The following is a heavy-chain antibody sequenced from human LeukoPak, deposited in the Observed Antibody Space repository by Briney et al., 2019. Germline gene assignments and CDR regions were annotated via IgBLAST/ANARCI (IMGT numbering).Heavy chain of an antibody. D-gene: IGHD4-17*01. CDR2: INPNSGGT. V-gene: IGHV1-2*02. Sequence: ASVKVSCKASGCTFTGYYMHWVRQAPGQGLEWMGWINPNSGGTNYAQKFQGRVTMTRDTSISTAYMELSRLRSDDTAVYYCATTPSYGDYFDYWGQGTLVTVSS. CDR1: GCTFTGYY. CDR3: ATTPSYGDYFDY. J-gene: IGHJ4*02.